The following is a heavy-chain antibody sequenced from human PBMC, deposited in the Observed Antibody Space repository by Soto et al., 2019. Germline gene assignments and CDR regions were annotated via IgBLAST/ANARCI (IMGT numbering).Heavy chain of an antibody. CDR2: IYYSGST. CDR1: GGSISSGGYY. D-gene: IGHD6-19*01. V-gene: IGHV4-31*03. J-gene: IGHJ6*02. CDR3: ARSRRSALHYYDYGMDV. Sequence: QVQLQESGPGLVTPSQTLSLTCTVSGGSISSGGYYLSWIRQHPGKGLEWIGYIYYSGSTYYNPSLKSRVTISLDTSKHQFSLQLSSVTAADTAVYYCARSRRSALHYYDYGMDVWGQGTTVTVAS.